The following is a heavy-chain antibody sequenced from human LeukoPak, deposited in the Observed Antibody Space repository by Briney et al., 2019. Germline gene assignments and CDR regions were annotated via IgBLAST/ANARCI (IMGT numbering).Heavy chain of an antibody. D-gene: IGHD2-8*02. Sequence: GGSLRLSCAASGFTFSDYYMSWIRQPPGKGLEWVSSIFPSGGEIHYADSVRGRFTISRDNSKSTLSLQMNSLRAEDTAIYYCATYRQVLLPFESWGQGTLVTVSS. V-gene: IGHV3-11*01. CDR2: IFPSGGEI. CDR3: ATYRQVLLPFES. J-gene: IGHJ4*02. CDR1: GFTFSDYY.